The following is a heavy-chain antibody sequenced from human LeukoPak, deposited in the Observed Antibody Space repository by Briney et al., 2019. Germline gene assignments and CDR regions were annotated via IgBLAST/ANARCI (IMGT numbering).Heavy chain of an antibody. D-gene: IGHD3-3*01. V-gene: IGHV1-69*05. CDR2: IIPIFGTA. J-gene: IGHJ6*03. Sequence: ASVKVSCKASGYTFTGYYMHWVRQAPGQGLEWMGRIIPIFGTANYAQKFQGRVTITTDESTSTAYMELSSLRSEDTAVYYCARGQYYDFWGGYQMDTIRQYYYYYYMDVWGKGTTVTVSS. CDR3: ARGQYYDFWGGYQMDTIRQYYYYYYMDV. CDR1: GYTFTGYY.